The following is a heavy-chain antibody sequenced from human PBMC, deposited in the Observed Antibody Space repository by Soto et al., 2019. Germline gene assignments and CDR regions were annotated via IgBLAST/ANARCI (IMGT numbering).Heavy chain of an antibody. Sequence: GSLRLSCAAPGFTFSNAWMSWVRQAPGKGLEWVGRIKSKTDGGTTDYAAPVKGRFTISRDDSKNTLYLQMNSLKTEDTAVYYCTTDSIFGVVTSGDYYYGMDVWGQGTTVTVSS. CDR3: TTDSIFGVVTSGDYYYGMDV. CDR2: IKSKTDGGTT. V-gene: IGHV3-15*01. CDR1: GFTFSNAW. J-gene: IGHJ6*02. D-gene: IGHD3-3*02.